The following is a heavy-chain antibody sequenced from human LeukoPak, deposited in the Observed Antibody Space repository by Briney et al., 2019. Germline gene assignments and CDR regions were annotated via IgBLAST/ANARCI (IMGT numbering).Heavy chain of an antibody. CDR1: GFTVSSNY. V-gene: IGHV3-53*01. CDR3: ARGQGDYGGNWFDP. Sequence: GGSLRLSCAASGFTVSSNYMSWVRQALGKRLEWVSVIYSGGSTYYADSVKGRFTISRDNSKNTLYLQMNSLRAEDTAVYYCARGQGDYGGNWFDPWGQGTLVTVSS. CDR2: IYSGGST. J-gene: IGHJ5*02. D-gene: IGHD4-17*01.